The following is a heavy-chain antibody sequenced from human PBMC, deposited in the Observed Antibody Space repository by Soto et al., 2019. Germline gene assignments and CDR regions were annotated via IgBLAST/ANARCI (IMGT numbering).Heavy chain of an antibody. Sequence: ASVKVSCKASGYTFTSYAIHWVRQAPGQRLEWMGWINAGNGNTKYSQKFQGRVTITRDTSASTAYMELSSLRSEDTAVYYCARAIGYSYGLDYWGQGTLVTVSS. CDR2: INAGNGNT. V-gene: IGHV1-3*01. J-gene: IGHJ4*02. D-gene: IGHD5-18*01. CDR3: ARAIGYSYGLDY. CDR1: GYTFTSYA.